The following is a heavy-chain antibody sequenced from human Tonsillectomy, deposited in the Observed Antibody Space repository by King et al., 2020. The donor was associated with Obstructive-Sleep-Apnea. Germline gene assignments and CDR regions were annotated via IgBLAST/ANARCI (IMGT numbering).Heavy chain of an antibody. CDR3: AGGSRGNRGGLDS. CDR2: ISWDGGST. V-gene: IGHV3-43D*03. Sequence: EVQLVESGGVVVQPGGSLRLSCAASRFTFDDYAMHWVRQAPGKGLEWVCLISWDGGSTYYAESVKGRFTVSRDNRKNSLHLQMNSLRAEDTALYFCAGGSRGNRGGLDSWGQGTLVTVSS. J-gene: IGHJ5*01. CDR1: RFTFDDYA. D-gene: IGHD3-10*01.